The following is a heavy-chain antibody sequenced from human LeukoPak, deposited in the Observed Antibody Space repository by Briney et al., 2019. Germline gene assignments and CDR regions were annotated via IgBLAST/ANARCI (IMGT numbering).Heavy chain of an antibody. CDR3: VKAMATYGYRVPFDY. CDR2: ISSDGVTT. J-gene: IGHJ4*02. CDR1: GSTFSNYA. Sequence: GGSLRLSCSASGSTFSNYAMHWVRQAPGKGLEYVSAISSDGVTTYYADSVKGRFTISRDNSKNTLYLQMSSLRAEDTAVYYCVKAMATYGYRVPFDYWGQGTLVTVSS. D-gene: IGHD5-18*01. V-gene: IGHV3-64D*09.